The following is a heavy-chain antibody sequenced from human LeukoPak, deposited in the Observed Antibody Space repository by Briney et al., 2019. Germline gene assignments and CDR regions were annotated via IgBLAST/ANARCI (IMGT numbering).Heavy chain of an antibody. CDR1: GYTFTSYD. CDR2: VNPNSGNT. CDR3: ARCPKTYYYDSRRFDP. J-gene: IGHJ5*02. D-gene: IGHD3-22*01. Sequence: ASVKVSCKASGYTFTSYDINWVRQATGQGLEWMGWVNPNSGNTGYAQKFQGRVTMTRNTSISTAYMELSSLRSEDTAVYYCARCPKTYYYDSRRFDPWGQGTLVTVSS. V-gene: IGHV1-8*01.